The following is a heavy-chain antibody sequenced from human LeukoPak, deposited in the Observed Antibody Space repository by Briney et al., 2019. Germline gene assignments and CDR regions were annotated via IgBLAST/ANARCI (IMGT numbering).Heavy chain of an antibody. V-gene: IGHV1-18*01. Sequence: ASVKVSCKASGYTFTSYGISWVRQAPGQGLEWMGWISAYNGNTNYAQKLQGRVTMTTDTSTSTAYMELRSLRSEDTAVYYCARVYYDYVWGSEPRNYFDYWGQGTLVTVSS. D-gene: IGHD3-16*01. J-gene: IGHJ4*02. CDR3: ARVYYDYVWGSEPRNYFDY. CDR1: GYTFTSYG. CDR2: ISAYNGNT.